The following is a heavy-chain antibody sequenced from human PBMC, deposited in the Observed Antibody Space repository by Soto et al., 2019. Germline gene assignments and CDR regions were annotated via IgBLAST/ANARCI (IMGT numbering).Heavy chain of an antibody. CDR2: INPNSGGT. Sequence: ASVKVSCKASGYTFTGYYMHWVRQAPGQGLEWMGWINPNSGGTNYAQKFQGRVTMTRDTSISTAYMELSRLRSDDTAVSYCARNDQYPNDWFDPWGQGTLVTVSS. V-gene: IGHV1-2*02. J-gene: IGHJ5*02. CDR3: ARNDQYPNDWFDP. CDR1: GYTFTGYY. D-gene: IGHD1-1*01.